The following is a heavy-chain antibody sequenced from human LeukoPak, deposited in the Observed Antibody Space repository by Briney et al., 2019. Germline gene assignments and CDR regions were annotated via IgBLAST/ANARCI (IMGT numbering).Heavy chain of an antibody. V-gene: IGHV4-59*01. CDR2: IYYSGST. Sequence: RTSQTLSLTCTVSGGSISSYYWSWIRQPPGEGLEWIGYIYYSGSTNYNPSLKSRVTISVDTSKNQFSLKLSSVTAADTAVYYCAREGRLQSFGIWGQGTMVTVSS. J-gene: IGHJ3*02. CDR1: GGSISSYY. CDR3: AREGRLQSFGI. D-gene: IGHD5-24*01.